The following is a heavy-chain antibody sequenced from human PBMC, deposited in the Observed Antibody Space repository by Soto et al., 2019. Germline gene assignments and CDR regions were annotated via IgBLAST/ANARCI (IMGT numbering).Heavy chain of an antibody. V-gene: IGHV2-5*02. Sequence: QITLKESGPTLVKPTQTLTVTCTFSGFSLSTSGVGVGWIRQPPGKALEWLALIYGDDDKRYSPSLKSRLTITKDTPKNQVVLTMTNMDPVDTARYYCAREAGYYFDSWGQGTLLTVSS. CDR1: GFSLSTSGVG. CDR2: IYGDDDK. D-gene: IGHD1-26*01. J-gene: IGHJ4*02. CDR3: AREAGYYFDS.